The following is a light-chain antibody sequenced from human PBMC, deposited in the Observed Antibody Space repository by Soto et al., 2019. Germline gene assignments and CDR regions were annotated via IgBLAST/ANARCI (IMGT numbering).Light chain of an antibody. J-gene: IGKJ1*01. Sequence: EIVMTQSPAALSVSPGERATLSCRASQSVSSDLAWYHQKPGQAPRLLIYGASTRATGIPARFSGSGTGTEFTLTINSLQSEDFAVYYCQQYNNWPRPFGQGTKVDI. CDR1: QSVSSD. CDR3: QQYNNWPRP. CDR2: GAS. V-gene: IGKV3-15*01.